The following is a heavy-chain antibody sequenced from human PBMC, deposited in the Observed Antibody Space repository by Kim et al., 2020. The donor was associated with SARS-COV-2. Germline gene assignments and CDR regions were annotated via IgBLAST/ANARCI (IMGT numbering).Heavy chain of an antibody. D-gene: IGHD3-22*01. CDR2: IYSGGST. V-gene: IGHV3-53*01. Sequence: GGSLRLSCAASGFTVSSNYMSWVRQAPGKGLEWVSVIYSGGSTYYADSVKGRFTISRDNSKNTLYLQMNSLRAEDTAVYYCARDGNTMIQGGMDVWGQGTTVTVSS. J-gene: IGHJ6*02. CDR3: ARDGNTMIQGGMDV. CDR1: GFTVSSNY.